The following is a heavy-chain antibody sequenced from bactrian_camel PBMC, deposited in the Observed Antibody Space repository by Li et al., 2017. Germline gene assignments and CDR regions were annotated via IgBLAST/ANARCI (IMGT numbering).Heavy chain of an antibody. CDR2: IFIGGDIT. Sequence: DVQLVESGGGSVQAGGSLKLSCAASGYTASTKCVGWFREFPGKEREEVATIFIGGDITYYDDSVKGRFTISQDNAKNTAYLQMDSLKPEDTAMYYCAADRLGCLRDNWAEPRGYNYWGQGTQVTVS. D-gene: IGHD3*01. J-gene: IGHJ4*01. CDR1: GYTASTKC. CDR3: AADRLGCLRDNWAEPRGYNY. V-gene: IGHV3S40*01.